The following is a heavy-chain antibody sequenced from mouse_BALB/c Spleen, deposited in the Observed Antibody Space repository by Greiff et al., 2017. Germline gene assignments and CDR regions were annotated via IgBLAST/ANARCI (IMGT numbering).Heavy chain of an antibody. Sequence: QVQLKESGAELMKPGASVKISCKATGYTFSSYWIEWVKQRPGHGLEWIGEILPGSGSTNYNEKFKGKATFTADTSSNTAYMQLSSLTSEDSAVYYCARRGGNYVWFAYWGQGTLVTVSA. D-gene: IGHD2-1*01. V-gene: IGHV1-9*01. CDR3: ARRGGNYVWFAY. J-gene: IGHJ3*01. CDR1: GYTFSSYW. CDR2: ILPGSGST.